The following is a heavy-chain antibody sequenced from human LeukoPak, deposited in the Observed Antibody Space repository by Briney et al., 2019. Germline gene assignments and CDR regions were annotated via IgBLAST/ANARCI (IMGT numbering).Heavy chain of an antibody. Sequence: GGSLRLSCAASGFTFSSYGMHWVRQAPGKGLEWVEFIRYDGSNKYYADSVKGRFTISRDNSKNTLYLQMNSLRAEDTAVYYCAKGGRGYSGYDLDYWGQGTLVTVSS. V-gene: IGHV3-30*02. J-gene: IGHJ4*02. CDR3: AKGGRGYSGYDLDY. D-gene: IGHD5-12*01. CDR1: GFTFSSYG. CDR2: IRYDGSNK.